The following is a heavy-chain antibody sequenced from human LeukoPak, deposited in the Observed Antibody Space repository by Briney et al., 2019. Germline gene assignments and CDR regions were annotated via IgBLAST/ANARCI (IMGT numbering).Heavy chain of an antibody. J-gene: IGHJ5*02. Sequence: PGGSLRLSCAASGFTFSSYAMSWVRQAPGKGLEWVSSISSSSSYIYYADSVKGRFTISRDNAKNSLYLQMYSLRAEDTAVYYCASGGYCSSTSCYVINWFDPWGQGTLVTVSS. CDR2: ISSSSSYI. D-gene: IGHD2-2*01. CDR3: ASGGYCSSTSCYVINWFDP. CDR1: GFTFSSYA. V-gene: IGHV3-21*01.